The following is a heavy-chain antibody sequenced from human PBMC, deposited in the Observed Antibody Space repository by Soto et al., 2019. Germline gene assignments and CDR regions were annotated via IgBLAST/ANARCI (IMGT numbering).Heavy chain of an antibody. Sequence: GXSVKVSFKGSGYTFTSYYMHWVRQAPVQGLEWMGIIDPSGTTTDYAQKFQGRVTMTRDTSTSTYYMELSSLRSEDTAVYYCERPQIASHYYYGMDVWGQGTKVTVSS. V-gene: IGHV1-46*01. CDR3: ERPQIASHYYYGMDV. D-gene: IGHD2-2*01. J-gene: IGHJ6*02. CDR2: IDPSGTTT. CDR1: GYTFTSYY.